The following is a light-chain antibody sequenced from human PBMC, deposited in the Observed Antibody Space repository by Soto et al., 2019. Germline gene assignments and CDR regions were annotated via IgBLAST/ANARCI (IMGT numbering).Light chain of an antibody. CDR2: GAS. J-gene: IGKJ3*01. Sequence: EIVVTQSPATLSVSPGERATLSCRASQSVNSDIAWYQQKPGRAPRLLISGASTRATGIPARFSGSGSGTEFTLTISSLQSEDFAVYYCQQYINWPPFFGPGTRVDVK. CDR1: QSVNSD. V-gene: IGKV3-15*01. CDR3: QQYINWPPF.